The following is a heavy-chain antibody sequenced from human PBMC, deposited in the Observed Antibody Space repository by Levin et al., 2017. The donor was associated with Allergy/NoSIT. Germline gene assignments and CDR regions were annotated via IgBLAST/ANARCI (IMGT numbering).Heavy chain of an antibody. CDR3: ARDRVGATGMDV. CDR2: ISSSSSYI. V-gene: IGHV3-21*01. CDR1: GFTFSSYS. Sequence: GGSLRLSCAASGFTFSSYSMNWVRQAPGKGLEWFSSISSSSSYIYYADSVKGRFTISRDNAKNSLYLQMNSLRDEDTAVYYCARDRVGATGMDVWGQGTTVTVSS. D-gene: IGHD1-26*01. J-gene: IGHJ6*02.